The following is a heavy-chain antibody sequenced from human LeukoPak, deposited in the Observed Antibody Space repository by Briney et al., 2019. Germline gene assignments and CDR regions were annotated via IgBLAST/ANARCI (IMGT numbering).Heavy chain of an antibody. CDR3: ATHPSAPSLYFQH. CDR1: VGTFSSYA. Sequence: SVKVSCKASVGTFSSYAISWVRQAPGQGLEWMGRIIPILGIANYAQKFQGRVTITADKSTSTAYMELSSLRSEDTAVYYCATHPSAPSLYFQHWGQGTLVTVSS. J-gene: IGHJ1*01. D-gene: IGHD6-19*01. CDR2: IIPILGIA. V-gene: IGHV1-69*04.